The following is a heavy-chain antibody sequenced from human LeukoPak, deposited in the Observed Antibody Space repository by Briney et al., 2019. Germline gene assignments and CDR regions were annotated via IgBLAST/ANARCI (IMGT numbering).Heavy chain of an antibody. CDR1: GGTFSSYA. Sequence: SVKVSCKASGGTFSSYAISWVRQAPGQGLEWMGGIIPIFGTANYAQKFQGRVTITADKSTSTAYMELSSLRSEDTAVYYCARDRGGDCSSTSCYFGWFDPWGQGTLVTVSS. CDR3: ARDRGGDCSSTSCYFGWFDP. D-gene: IGHD2-2*01. V-gene: IGHV1-69*06. CDR2: IIPIFGTA. J-gene: IGHJ5*02.